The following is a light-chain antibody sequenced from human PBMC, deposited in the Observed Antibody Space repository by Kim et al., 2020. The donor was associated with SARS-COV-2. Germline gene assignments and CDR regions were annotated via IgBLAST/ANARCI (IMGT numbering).Light chain of an antibody. V-gene: IGKV3-20*01. CDR3: QQYGSSWT. J-gene: IGKJ1*01. Sequence: LYPGERATLSCRASQSVSSSYLAWYQKKPGQAPRLLIYGASSRATGIPDRFSGSGSGTDFTLTISRLEPEDFAVYYCQQYGSSWTFGQGTKVDIK. CDR2: GAS. CDR1: QSVSSSY.